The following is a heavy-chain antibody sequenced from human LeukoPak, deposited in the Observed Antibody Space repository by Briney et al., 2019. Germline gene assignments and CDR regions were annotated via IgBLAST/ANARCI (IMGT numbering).Heavy chain of an antibody. V-gene: IGHV1-2*02. CDR1: GYTFTGYY. D-gene: IGHD6-19*01. CDR2: INPNSGGT. CDR3: ALIAVAGTDFDY. Sequence: GASVKVSCKASGYTFTGYYIHWVRQAPGQGLEWMGWINPNSGGTNYAQKFQGRVTMTRDTSISKAYMELSRLRSDDTAVYYRALIAVAGTDFDYWGQGTLVTVSS. J-gene: IGHJ4*02.